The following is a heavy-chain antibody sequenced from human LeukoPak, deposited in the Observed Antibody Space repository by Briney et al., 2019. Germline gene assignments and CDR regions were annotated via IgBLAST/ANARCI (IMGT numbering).Heavy chain of an antibody. J-gene: IGHJ4*02. Sequence: PGRSLRLSCAASGFTFSSYGMHWVRQAPGKGLEWVAVISYDGSNKYYADSVKGRFTISRDNSKNTLYLQMNSLRAEDTAVYYCAKDLRYYFDYWGQGTLVTVSS. CDR2: ISYDGSNK. CDR3: AKDLRYYFDY. V-gene: IGHV3-30*18. CDR1: GFTFSSYG.